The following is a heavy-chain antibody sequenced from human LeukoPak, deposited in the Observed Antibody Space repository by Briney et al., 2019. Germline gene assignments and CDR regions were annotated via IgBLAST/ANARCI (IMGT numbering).Heavy chain of an antibody. CDR3: ARAVPAASPGGWQFDY. D-gene: IGHD2-2*01. CDR1: GYTFTSYG. J-gene: IGHJ4*02. CDR2: ISAYNGST. Sequence: ASVKVSCKASGYTFTSYGISWVRQAPGQGLEWMGWISAYNGSTNYAQKLQGRVTMTTDTSTSTAYMELSSLRSEDMAVYYCARAVPAASPGGWQFDYWGQGTLVTVSS. V-gene: IGHV1-18*03.